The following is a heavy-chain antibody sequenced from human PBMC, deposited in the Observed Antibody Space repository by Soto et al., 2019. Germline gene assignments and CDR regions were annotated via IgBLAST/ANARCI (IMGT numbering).Heavy chain of an antibody. D-gene: IGHD3-10*01. CDR1: GVTSQDYF. CDR3: ATDRSWTYDS. CDR2: VRNKARSYTT. Sequence: EVQLVQSGGGLVQPGGSLRLSCVASGVTSQDYFMDWVRQAPGKGLEWVGRVRNKARSYTTGYAASVKGRFTISRDDSKDSVFLQLNRLRPEDTAVYYSATDRSWTYDSWGQGTLVHVSS. J-gene: IGHJ5*01. V-gene: IGHV3-72*01.